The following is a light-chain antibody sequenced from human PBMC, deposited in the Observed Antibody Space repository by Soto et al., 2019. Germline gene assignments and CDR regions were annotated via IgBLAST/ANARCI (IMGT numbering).Light chain of an antibody. CDR3: CSYAGSSCYV. J-gene: IGLJ1*01. Sequence: QSVLTQPASVSGSPGQSITISCTGTSSVVGSYNLVSRYQQHPGKAPKLMIYEGSKRPSGVSNRFSGSKSGNTASLTISGLQAEDEADYYCCSYAGSSCYVFGTGTKVTVL. V-gene: IGLV2-23*01. CDR2: EGS. CDR1: SSVVGSYNL.